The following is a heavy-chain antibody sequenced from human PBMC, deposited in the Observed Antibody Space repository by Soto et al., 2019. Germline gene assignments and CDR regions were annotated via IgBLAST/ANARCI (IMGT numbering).Heavy chain of an antibody. CDR3: ARVWVGTTFAYYYGMDV. V-gene: IGHV1-18*01. D-gene: IGHD1-1*01. CDR1: GYTFTTYG. J-gene: IGHJ6*02. CDR2: ISAYNGNT. Sequence: GASVKVSCKASGYTFTTYGINWVRQAPGQGLEWMGWISAYNGNTNYAQKLQGRVTMTTDTSTSTAYMELRSLRSDGTAVYYCARVWVGTTFAYYYGMDVWGQGTTVTVSS.